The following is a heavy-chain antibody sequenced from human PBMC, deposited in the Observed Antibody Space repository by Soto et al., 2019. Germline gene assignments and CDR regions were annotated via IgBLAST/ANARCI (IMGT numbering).Heavy chain of an antibody. J-gene: IGHJ4*02. D-gene: IGHD6-19*01. Sequence: ASVKVSCTASGYTFTTYGISWVRQAPGQGLEWMGWINTYNGNTNYAQQLQGRVTMTTDTSTSTAYMELRSLRSDDTAVYYCAREAVAGTKGFDYWGQGTLVTVSS. CDR2: INTYNGNT. V-gene: IGHV1-18*01. CDR3: AREAVAGTKGFDY. CDR1: GYTFTTYG.